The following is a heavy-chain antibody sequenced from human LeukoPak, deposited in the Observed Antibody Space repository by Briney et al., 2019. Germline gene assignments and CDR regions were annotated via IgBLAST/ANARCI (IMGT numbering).Heavy chain of an antibody. J-gene: IGHJ3*02. D-gene: IGHD3-10*01. CDR1: GFTFSSYS. V-gene: IGHV3-21*04. CDR3: AKLLWFGDLGGGPFDI. Sequence: GGSLRLSCAASGFTFSSYSMNWVRQAPGKGLEWVSSISSSSSYIYYADSVKGRFTNSRDNAKNTLYLQMNSLRAEDTAVYYCAKLLWFGDLGGGPFDIWGQGTMVTVSS. CDR2: ISSSSSYI.